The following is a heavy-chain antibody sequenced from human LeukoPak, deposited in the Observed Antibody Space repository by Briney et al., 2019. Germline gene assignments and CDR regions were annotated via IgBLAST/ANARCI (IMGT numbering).Heavy chain of an antibody. CDR3: ASAMEGYPHYMDV. CDR2: IIPIFGTA. V-gene: IGHV1-69*05. CDR1: GGTFSSYA. Sequence: SVKVSCKASGGTFSSYAISWVRQAPGQGLEWMGRIIPIFGTANYAQKFQGRVTITTEESTSTAYMELSSLRSEDTAVYYCASAMEGYPHYMDVWGKGTTVTVSS. J-gene: IGHJ6*03. D-gene: IGHD2-15*01.